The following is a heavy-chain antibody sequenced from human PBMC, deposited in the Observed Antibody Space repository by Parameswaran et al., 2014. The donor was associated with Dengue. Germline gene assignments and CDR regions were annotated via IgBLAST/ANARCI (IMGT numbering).Heavy chain of an antibody. CDR2: INAGNGNT. V-gene: IGHV1-3*01. Sequence: WVRQAPGQRLEWMGWINAGNGNTKYSQKFQGRVTITRDTSASTAYMELSSLRSEDTAVYYCARDSWYGYYYFDYWGQGTLVTVSS. CDR3: ARDSWYGYYYFDY. D-gene: IGHD6-13*01. J-gene: IGHJ4*02.